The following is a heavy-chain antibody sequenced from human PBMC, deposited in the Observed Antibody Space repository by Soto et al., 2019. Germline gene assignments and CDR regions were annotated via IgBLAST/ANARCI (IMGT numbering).Heavy chain of an antibody. Sequence: SETLSLTCAVSGDSVTSNFCWSWVRQSPGKGLEWIGEAYHNGLTDYNPSLKSRVTMSVDTSKNEFSLKLTSLTAAVTAIYYCARDAGVSGESERFDYWGQGTLVTVSS. J-gene: IGHJ4*02. CDR3: ARDAGVSGESERFDY. D-gene: IGHD3-10*01. CDR2: AYHNGLT. CDR1: GDSVTSNFC. V-gene: IGHV4-4*02.